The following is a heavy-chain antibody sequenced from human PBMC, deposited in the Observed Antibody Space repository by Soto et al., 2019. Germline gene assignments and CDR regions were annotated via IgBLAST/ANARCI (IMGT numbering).Heavy chain of an antibody. J-gene: IGHJ4*02. CDR3: VRDVAWSFDY. V-gene: IGHV3-7*01. CDR2: INEDGSEK. Sequence: EMQLVESGGGLVQPGGSLRLSCAASGFTVSKYWMSWVRQAPGKGLEWVAKINEDGSEKYHVDSVKGRFTISRDNARNSLYLQMDSLRAEDTAVYRCVRDVAWSFDYWGQGTLVTVSS. D-gene: IGHD3-3*01. CDR1: GFTVSKYW.